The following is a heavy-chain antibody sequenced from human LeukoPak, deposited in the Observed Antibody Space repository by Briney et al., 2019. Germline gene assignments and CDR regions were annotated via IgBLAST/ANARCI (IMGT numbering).Heavy chain of an antibody. Sequence: GGSLRLSCAASGFTFDDYAMHWVRQPPGKGLEWVSSISWGSGHSVHADAVQGRFTISRDNAKNSLYLQMNNLRPEDTALYYCIKDLRLDLHLDTFEIWGQGTMVTVSS. J-gene: IGHJ3*02. CDR3: IKDLRLDLHLDTFEI. CDR2: ISWGSGHS. CDR1: GFTFDDYA. V-gene: IGHV3-9*01. D-gene: IGHD1-7*01.